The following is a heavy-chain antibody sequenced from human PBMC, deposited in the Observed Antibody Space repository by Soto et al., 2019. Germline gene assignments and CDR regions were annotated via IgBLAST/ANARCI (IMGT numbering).Heavy chain of an antibody. CDR3: ARDAPGRGGFGMDV. V-gene: IGHV4-31*03. J-gene: IGHJ6*02. Sequence: QVQLQESGPGLVKPSQTLSLTCTVSGGSISSGGYYWSWIRQHPGKGLEWIGYIYYSGSTYYSPSLTSRVTISVDTSKNQFSLKLSSVTAADTAVYYCARDAPGRGGFGMDVWGQGTTVTVSS. CDR1: GGSISSGGYY. CDR2: IYYSGST.